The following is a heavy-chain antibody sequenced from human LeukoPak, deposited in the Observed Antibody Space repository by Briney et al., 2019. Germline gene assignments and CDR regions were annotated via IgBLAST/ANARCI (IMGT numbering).Heavy chain of an antibody. J-gene: IGHJ3*02. V-gene: IGHV3-53*01. CDR2: IYSGGNT. Sequence: GGSLRLSCAASGFTVSGKFMSWVRQAPGKGLEWVSVIYSGGNTYYADSAKGRFTISRDESKNTLFLQMNSLRAEDTAVYYCAGGSCGYGDCYRALNIWGQGTIVTVSS. CDR1: GFTVSGKF. CDR3: AGGSCGYGDCYRALNI. D-gene: IGHD2-21*02.